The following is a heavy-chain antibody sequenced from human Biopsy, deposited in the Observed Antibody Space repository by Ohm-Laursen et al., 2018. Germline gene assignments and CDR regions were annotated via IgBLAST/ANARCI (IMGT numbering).Heavy chain of an antibody. D-gene: IGHD2-2*01. CDR1: GYTFISYD. Sequence: ASVKVSCKASGYTFISYDINWVRQATGQGLEWMGWMNPNSGNAGYAQKFQGRVTMTRNTSISTAYMELSSLRSEDTAVYYCARVPSTTRSRDYWGQGTLVTVSS. CDR3: ARVPSTTRSRDY. J-gene: IGHJ4*02. V-gene: IGHV1-8*01. CDR2: MNPNSGNA.